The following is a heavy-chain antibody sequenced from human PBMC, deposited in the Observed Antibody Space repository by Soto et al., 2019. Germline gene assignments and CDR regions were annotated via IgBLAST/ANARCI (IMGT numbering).Heavy chain of an antibody. V-gene: IGHV5-10-1*01. CDR3: ARHLDVAGGYYYYGMDV. Sequence: PGESLKISCNGSGSSFTSYWIGWLRPMRWEGLEWMGRIDPSDTYTNDSPSFKGHVTISADKSISTAYLQWSSLKASDTAMYYCARHLDVAGGYYYYGMDVWGQGTTVTVSS. D-gene: IGHD6-19*01. CDR1: GSSFTSYW. J-gene: IGHJ6*02. CDR2: IDPSDTYT.